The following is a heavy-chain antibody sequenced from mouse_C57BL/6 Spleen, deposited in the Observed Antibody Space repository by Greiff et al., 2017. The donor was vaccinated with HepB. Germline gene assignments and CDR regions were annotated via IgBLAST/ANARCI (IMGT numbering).Heavy chain of an antibody. D-gene: IGHD4-1*01. CDR2: IYPGSGST. V-gene: IGHV1-55*01. CDR3: ASNWDGVVYWYVDV. CDR1: GYTFTSYW. J-gene: IGHJ1*03. Sequence: VQLQQSGAELVKPGASVKMSCKASGYTFTSYWITWVKQRPGQGLEWIGDIYPGSGSTNYNEKFKSKATLTVDTSSSTAYMQVSSLTSEDSAVYDGASNWDGVVYWYVDVWGTGTTVTVSS.